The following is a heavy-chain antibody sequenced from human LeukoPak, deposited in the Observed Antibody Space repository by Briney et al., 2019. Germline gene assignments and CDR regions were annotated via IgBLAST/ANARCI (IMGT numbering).Heavy chain of an antibody. CDR3: AKDSYSYGYV. CDR2: ISYDGGNK. J-gene: IGHJ4*02. D-gene: IGHD5-18*01. Sequence: XVRQAPGKGLEWVSVISYDGGNKYYADSVKGRFTISRDNSKNTLYLQMNSLRAEDTAVYYCAKDSYSYGYVWGQGTLVTVSS. V-gene: IGHV3-30*18.